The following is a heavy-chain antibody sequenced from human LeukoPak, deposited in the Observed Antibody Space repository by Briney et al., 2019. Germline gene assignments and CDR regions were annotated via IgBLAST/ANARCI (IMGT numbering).Heavy chain of an antibody. D-gene: IGHD3-10*01. CDR3: ARLPTYSGSGSYFDY. CDR2: VYPRDSDT. Sequence: GESLKISCKGSGYSFTNNWIGWVRQVPGKGLEWMGIVYPRDSDTRYSPSFQGQVTISADKSVSTAYLQWSSLKASDTAMYYCARLPTYSGSGSYFDYWGQGTLVTVSS. J-gene: IGHJ4*02. CDR1: GYSFTNNW. V-gene: IGHV5-51*01.